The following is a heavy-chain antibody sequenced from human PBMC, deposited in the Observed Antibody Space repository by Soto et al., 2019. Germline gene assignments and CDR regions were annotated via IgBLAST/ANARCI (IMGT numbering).Heavy chain of an antibody. D-gene: IGHD5-12*01. J-gene: IGHJ6*02. Sequence: GGSLRLSCAASGFTFSSYGMHWVRQAPGKGLEWVAVISYDGSNKYYADSVKGRFTISRDNSKNTLYLQMNSLRAEDTAVYYCAISGRWLQFYYGMDVWGQGATVTVSS. CDR2: ISYDGSNK. CDR1: GFTFSSYG. CDR3: AISGRWLQFYYGMDV. V-gene: IGHV3-30*03.